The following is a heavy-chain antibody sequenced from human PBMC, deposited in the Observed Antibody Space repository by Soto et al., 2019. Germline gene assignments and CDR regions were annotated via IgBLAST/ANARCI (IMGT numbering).Heavy chain of an antibody. D-gene: IGHD4-17*01. J-gene: IGHJ4*02. V-gene: IGHV4-59*01. CDR3: ARAYGDYVFDF. Sequence: QVQLQESGPGLVKPSETLSLTCTVSGGSISSYYWSWIRQPPGKGLEWIGYIYYSGSTNYNPYLKSRVTISVDTSKNHFSLKLSSVTATDTAVYYCARAYGDYVFDFWGQGTLVTVSS. CDR2: IYYSGST. CDR1: GGSISSYY.